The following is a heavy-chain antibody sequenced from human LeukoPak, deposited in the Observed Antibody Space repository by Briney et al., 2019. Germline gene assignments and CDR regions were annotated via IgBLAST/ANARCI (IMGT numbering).Heavy chain of an antibody. CDR3: ARDISGSCSSTSCYVVRGFEY. V-gene: IGHV1-2*02. Sequence: GASVKVSCKASGYTFTGYYIHWVRQAPGQGLEWMGWINPNSGGTNYAQKSQGRVTMTRDTSISTAYMELSRLTSDDTAVYYCARDISGSCSSTSCYVVRGFEYWGQGTLVSVSS. D-gene: IGHD2-2*01. CDR1: GYTFTGYY. CDR2: INPNSGGT. J-gene: IGHJ4*02.